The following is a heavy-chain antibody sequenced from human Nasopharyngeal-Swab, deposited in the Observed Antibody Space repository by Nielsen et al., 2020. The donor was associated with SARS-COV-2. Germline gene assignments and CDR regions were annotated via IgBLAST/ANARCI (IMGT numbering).Heavy chain of an antibody. V-gene: IGHV3-11*04. D-gene: IGHD5-24*01. CDR2: PTTTGTII. CDR3: ASERRRDRYNVGTCDF. CDR1: RFILRHHH. Sequence: SPRPSPAPSRFILRHHHIRPPPPAPPHPPHPPSYPTTTGTIINYADSVKGRFTISRDNAKNSLYLQMNSLRAEDTAVYYCASERRRDRYNVGTCDFWGQGTLVTVSS. J-gene: IGHJ4*02.